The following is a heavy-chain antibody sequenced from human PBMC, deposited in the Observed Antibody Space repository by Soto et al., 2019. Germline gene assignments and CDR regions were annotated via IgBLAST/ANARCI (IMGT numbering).Heavy chain of an antibody. D-gene: IGHD1-26*01. CDR3: AKDGSGSYQPTFFDY. CDR1: GITFSSYA. CDR2: VSGDTGST. Sequence: EVQLLESGGGLGQPGGSLRLSCAVSGITFSSYAMSWVRQAPGKGLEWVSGVSGDTGSTFYADSVKGRCIVSRDNSKNTLYLNMNSLRADDTAVYYCAKDGSGSYQPTFFDYWGQGTLVTVSS. V-gene: IGHV3-23*01. J-gene: IGHJ4*02.